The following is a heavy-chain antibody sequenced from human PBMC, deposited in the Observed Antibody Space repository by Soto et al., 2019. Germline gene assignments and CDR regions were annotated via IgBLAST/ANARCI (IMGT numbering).Heavy chain of an antibody. Sequence: QVQLQESGPGLVKPSQTLSLTCTVSGGSISTGGYYWTWIRQHPGKGLEWIGYIYYSGSTYYNPSLKSRVTISVDTSKNQFSLKLSSVTAADTSVYYCARGLSVSLFDNWGQGTLVTVSS. J-gene: IGHJ4*02. D-gene: IGHD4-17*01. V-gene: IGHV4-31*03. CDR1: GGSISTGGYY. CDR2: IYYSGST. CDR3: ARGLSVSLFDN.